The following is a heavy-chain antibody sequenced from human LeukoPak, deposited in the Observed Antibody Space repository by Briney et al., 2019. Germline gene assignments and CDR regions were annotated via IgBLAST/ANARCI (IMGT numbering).Heavy chain of an antibody. J-gene: IGHJ5*02. CDR1: GFTFTRYS. Sequence: GGSLRLSCAASGFTFTRYSMNWVRQSPGRGLEWVALISSNNNYIYYGDSVTGRFTISRDDSKNTLYLHMNSLRVGDTAVYYCAKDGATGSHNWLDPWGQGTLVTVSS. D-gene: IGHD3-10*01. V-gene: IGHV3-21*04. CDR2: ISSNNNYI. CDR3: AKDGATGSHNWLDP.